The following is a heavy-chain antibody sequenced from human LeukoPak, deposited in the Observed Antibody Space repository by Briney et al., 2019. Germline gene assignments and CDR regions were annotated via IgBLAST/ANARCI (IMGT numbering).Heavy chain of an antibody. D-gene: IGHD3-10*01. CDR3: SREGRDYYASGAYAYPFEY. J-gene: IGHJ4*02. V-gene: IGHV3-21*01. Sequence: PGGSLRLSCAASGFTFSSYSMNWVRQAPGKGLEWVSSISSSSSYIYYADSVKGRFTISRDNAKNSLYLQMNSLRAEDTAMYYCSREGRDYYASGAYAYPFEYWGQGTRVAVSS. CDR1: GFTFSSYS. CDR2: ISSSSSYI.